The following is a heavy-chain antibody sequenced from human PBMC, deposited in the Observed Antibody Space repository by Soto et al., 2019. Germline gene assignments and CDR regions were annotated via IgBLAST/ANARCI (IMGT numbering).Heavy chain of an antibody. Sequence: PGGSLRLSCAASGFTFSSYWMSWVRQAPGKGLEWVANIKQDGSEKYYVDSVKGRFTISRDNAKNSLYLQMNSLRAEDTAVYYCARFYYDSSGYLPSPYYYYYGMDVWGQGNTVTVSS. V-gene: IGHV3-7*04. CDR1: GFTFSSYW. J-gene: IGHJ6*02. CDR3: ARFYYDSSGYLPSPYYYYYGMDV. CDR2: IKQDGSEK. D-gene: IGHD3-22*01.